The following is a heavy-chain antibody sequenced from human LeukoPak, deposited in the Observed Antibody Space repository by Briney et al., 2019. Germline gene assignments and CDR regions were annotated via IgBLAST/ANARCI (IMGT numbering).Heavy chain of an antibody. J-gene: IGHJ6*03. D-gene: IGHD6-6*01. CDR1: GYTFTSYY. Sequence: ASVKVSCKASGYTFTSYYMHWVRQAPGQGLEWMGIINPSGGSTSYAQKFQGRVTMTRDMSTSTVYMELSSLRSEDTAVYYCARVRRYSSSFGVGYYYYYYMDVWGKGTTVTVSS. V-gene: IGHV1-46*01. CDR3: ARVRRYSSSFGVGYYYYYYMDV. CDR2: INPSGGST.